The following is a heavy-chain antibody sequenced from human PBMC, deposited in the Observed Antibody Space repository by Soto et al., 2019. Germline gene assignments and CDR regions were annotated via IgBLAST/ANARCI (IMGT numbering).Heavy chain of an antibody. CDR3: ARAHYDYIWGSYDY. J-gene: IGHJ4*02. Sequence: QVQLVQSGAEVKKPGASVKVSCKASGYSFTGQFLHWVRQAPGQGLEWMGWINPKSGGPNYAQKFQGRVMMTRDTSIDTAYMELNRLRSDDTAVYYCARAHYDYIWGSYDYWGQGTLVTVSS. V-gene: IGHV1-2*02. CDR2: INPKSGGP. D-gene: IGHD3-16*01. CDR1: GYSFTGQF.